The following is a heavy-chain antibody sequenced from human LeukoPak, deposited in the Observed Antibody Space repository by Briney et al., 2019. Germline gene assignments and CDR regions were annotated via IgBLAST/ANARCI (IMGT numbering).Heavy chain of an antibody. CDR1: GYTFTNYV. D-gene: IGHD3-22*01. CDR3: ARDVFSTYYYDSSGLGDAFEI. Sequence: ASVKVSCKPSGYTFTNYVLSWVRQAPGQGREWMGWISGNNGNTNYAQHLQGTVTMTTDTSTSTAYMELRSLRSADTAVYYCARDVFSTYYYDSSGLGDAFEIWGRGTMVTVSS. V-gene: IGHV1-18*01. J-gene: IGHJ3*02. CDR2: ISGNNGNT.